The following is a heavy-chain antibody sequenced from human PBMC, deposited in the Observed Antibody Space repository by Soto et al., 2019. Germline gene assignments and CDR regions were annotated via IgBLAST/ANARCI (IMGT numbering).Heavy chain of an antibody. Sequence: QVQLVQSGAEVKKPGASVKVSCKASGYTFTSDGVSWVRQAPGQGLEWMGWISGYNGNTNYAQRFRSRLTLTTDTSTSTADMELRSLGPDDSAVYYCAGDAHWGVAPGGRAMDVGGEGTTIAVPS. J-gene: IGHJ6*04. CDR2: ISGYNGNT. CDR1: GYTFTSDG. V-gene: IGHV1-18*04. CDR3: AGDAHWGVAPGGRAMDV. D-gene: IGHD3-16*01.